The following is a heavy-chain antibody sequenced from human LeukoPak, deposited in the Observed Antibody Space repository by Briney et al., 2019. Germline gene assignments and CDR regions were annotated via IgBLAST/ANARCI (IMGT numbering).Heavy chain of an antibody. CDR3: AKDLVLRFLEWLSSLDY. Sequence: GRSLRLSCAASGFTFSSYGMHWVRQAPGKGLEWVAFIRYDGSNKYYADSVKGRFTISRDNSKNTLYLQMNSLRAEDTAVYYCAKDLVLRFLEWLSSLDYWGQGTLVTVSS. J-gene: IGHJ4*02. CDR2: IRYDGSNK. D-gene: IGHD3-3*01. V-gene: IGHV3-30*02. CDR1: GFTFSSYG.